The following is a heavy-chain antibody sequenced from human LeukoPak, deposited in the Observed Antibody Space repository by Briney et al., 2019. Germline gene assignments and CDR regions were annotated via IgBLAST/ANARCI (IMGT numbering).Heavy chain of an antibody. CDR3: ARASDWNWFDP. Sequence: TLSLTCTVSGGSISSGDYYWSWIRQPPGKGLEWIGYIYYSGSTYYNPSLKSRVTISVDTSKNQFSLKLSSVTAADTAVYYCARASDWNWFDPWGQGTLVTVSS. CDR1: GGSISSGDYY. CDR2: IYYSGST. J-gene: IGHJ5*02. D-gene: IGHD2-21*01. V-gene: IGHV4-30-4*08.